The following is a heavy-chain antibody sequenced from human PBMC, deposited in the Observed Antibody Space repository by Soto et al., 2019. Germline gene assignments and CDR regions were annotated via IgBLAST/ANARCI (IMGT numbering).Heavy chain of an antibody. J-gene: IGHJ4*02. CDR3: AHRPDNTYDATFANFDY. CDR2: IYWNDDK. D-gene: IGHD3-3*01. Sequence: SGPTLVQPTQTLTLTCTFSGFSLSTSGVGVGWIRQPPGKALEWLALIYWNDDKRYSPSLRSRLTITKDTSKTQVVLTLTNMDPVDTATYYCAHRPDNTYDATFANFDYWGQGTLVTVSS. V-gene: IGHV2-5*01. CDR1: GFSLSTSGVG.